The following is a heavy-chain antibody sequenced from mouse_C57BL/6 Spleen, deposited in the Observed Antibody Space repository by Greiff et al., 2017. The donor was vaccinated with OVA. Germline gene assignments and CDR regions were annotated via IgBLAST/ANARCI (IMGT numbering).Heavy chain of an antibody. D-gene: IGHD4-1*01. CDR1: GFTFSDYG. CDR3: AAHWDSFDY. J-gene: IGHJ2*01. CDR2: ISSGSSTI. V-gene: IGHV5-17*01. Sequence: EVKLMESGGGLVKPGGSLKLSCAASGFTFSDYGMHWVRQAPEKGLEWVAYISSGSSTIYYEDTVKGRFTISRDNAKNTLFLQMTSLRSEDTAMYYCAAHWDSFDYWGQGTTLTVSS.